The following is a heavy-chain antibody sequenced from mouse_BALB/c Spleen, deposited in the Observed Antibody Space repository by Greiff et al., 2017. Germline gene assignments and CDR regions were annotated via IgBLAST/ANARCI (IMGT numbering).Heavy chain of an antibody. J-gene: IGHJ3*01. D-gene: IGHD1-1*01. V-gene: IGHV5-6*02. CDR3: ARRHGSSSWFDY. CDR1: GFTFSSYG. Sequence: EVKLMESGGDLVKPGGSLKLSCAASGFTFSSYGMSWVRQTPDKRLEWVATISSGGSYTYYPDSVKGRFTISRDNAKNTLYLQMSSLKSEDTAMYYCARRHGSSSWFDYWGQGTLVTVSA. CDR2: ISSGGSYT.